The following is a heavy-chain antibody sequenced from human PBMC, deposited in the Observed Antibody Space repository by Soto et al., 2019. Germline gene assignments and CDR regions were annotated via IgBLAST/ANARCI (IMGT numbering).Heavy chain of an antibody. CDR3: ASLRLYYDILTGYLSYYYMDV. J-gene: IGHJ6*03. D-gene: IGHD3-9*01. CDR1: GGSISSGCYY. V-gene: IGHV4-31*03. Sequence: SETLSLTCTVSGGSISSGCYYWSWIRQHPGKGLEWIGYIYYSGSTYYNPSLKSRVTISVDTSKNQFSLKLSSVTAADTAVYYCASLRLYYDILTGYLSYYYMDVWGKGTTVTVSS. CDR2: IYYSGST.